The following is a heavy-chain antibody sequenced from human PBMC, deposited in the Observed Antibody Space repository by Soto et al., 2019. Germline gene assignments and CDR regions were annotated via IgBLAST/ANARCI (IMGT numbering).Heavy chain of an antibody. CDR2: ISTYNGNT. Sequence: QAQLVQSGAEVKKPGASVKVSCKASDYSFNSYGISWVRRAPGQGLEWMGWISTYNGNTKYAQKFQGRVNMTTDTSTSTAYMELRSLRSDDTAVYYCARDGLLWFGEFTSYFDYWGQGTLVTVSS. V-gene: IGHV1-18*01. J-gene: IGHJ4*02. CDR3: ARDGLLWFGEFTSYFDY. CDR1: DYSFNSYG. D-gene: IGHD3-10*01.